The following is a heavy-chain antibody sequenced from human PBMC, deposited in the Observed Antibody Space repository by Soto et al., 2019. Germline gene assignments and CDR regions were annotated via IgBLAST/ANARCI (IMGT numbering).Heavy chain of an antibody. CDR3: ARDWRQMSRGGFFDY. CDR1: GGNSNSYS. Sequence: QVRLVQSGAEVKKPGSSVKLSCKVSGGNSNSYSIAWVRQAPGQGLQWLGTIVPLSGTPNHAHKFQGRVTITADTSTNTAYLELSGLRYEDTAIYYCARDWRQMSRGGFFDYWGQGSLVTISS. D-gene: IGHD3-3*01. J-gene: IGHJ4*02. V-gene: IGHV1-69*06. CDR2: IVPLSGTP.